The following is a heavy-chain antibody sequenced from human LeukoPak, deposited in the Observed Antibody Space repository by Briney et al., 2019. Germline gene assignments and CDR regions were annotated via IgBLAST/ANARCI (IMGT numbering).Heavy chain of an antibody. CDR2: INAAGDDI. CDR3: AKGIFGVIHNGIDV. V-gene: IGHV3-23*01. CDR1: GFTFPTSS. J-gene: IGHJ6*02. D-gene: IGHD3-3*01. Sequence: GGSLRLSCVPPGFTFPTSSMAWVRQAPGKGLDWVSSINAAGDDIYYADSVKGRFSISRENLKNTLYRQMHSLRAEDKAIYYCAKGIFGVIHNGIDVWGQGTAVTVSS.